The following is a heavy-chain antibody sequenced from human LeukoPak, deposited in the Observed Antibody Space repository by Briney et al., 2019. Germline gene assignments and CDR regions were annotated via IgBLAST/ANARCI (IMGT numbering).Heavy chain of an antibody. CDR1: GGSISSSSYY. CDR2: IYYSGST. CDR3: ARHARYFQRLSSSSWFFFDY. J-gene: IGHJ4*02. Sequence: SETLSLTCTVSGGSISSSSYYWGWLRQPPGTGLEWIGSIYYSGSTYYNPSLKSRVTISVDTSKNQFSLKLSSVTAADTAVYYCARHARYFQRLSSSSWFFFDYWGQGTLVTVSS. D-gene: IGHD6-13*01. V-gene: IGHV4-39*01.